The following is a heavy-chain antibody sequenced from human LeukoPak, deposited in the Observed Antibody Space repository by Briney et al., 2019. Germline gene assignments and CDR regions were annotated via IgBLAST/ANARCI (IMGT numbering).Heavy chain of an antibody. D-gene: IGHD6-19*01. CDR3: ARDRVGSGWPRPWYFEF. V-gene: IGHV4-59*01. CDR2: IYYSGSA. J-gene: IGHJ4*02. Sequence: SETLSLTCIVSGGSMSRYYWSWIRQPPGRGLEWIGYIYYSGSAHYNPSLMSRVTISVDMSENQFSLKLSSVTAADTAVYYCARDRVGSGWPRPWYFEFWGQGTLITVSS. CDR1: GGSMSRYY.